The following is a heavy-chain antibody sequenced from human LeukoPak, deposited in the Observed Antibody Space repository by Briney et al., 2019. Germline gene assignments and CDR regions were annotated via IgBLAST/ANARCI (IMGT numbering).Heavy chain of an antibody. V-gene: IGHV1-2*06. CDR2: INPYSGGT. CDR3: ARDRGRAPFDP. D-gene: IGHD3-10*01. J-gene: IGHJ5*02. Sequence: ASVKVSCKASGYTFTDHYVHWVRQAPGQGLEWMGRINPYSGGTNYAQKFQGRVTMTRDTSITTAYMELSRLRSDDTAVYYCARDRGRAPFDPWGQGTLVTVSS. CDR1: GYTFTDHY.